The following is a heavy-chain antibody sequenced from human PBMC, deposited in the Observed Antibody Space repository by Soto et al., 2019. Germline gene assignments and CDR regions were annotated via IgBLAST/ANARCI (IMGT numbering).Heavy chain of an antibody. J-gene: IGHJ5*01. V-gene: IGHV4-30-4*01. D-gene: IGHD2-15*01. CDR3: ARGRYCLTGRCFPNWFDS. Sequence: SETLSLTCSVSGDSISTVDYFWAWIRQPPGQALEYIGYIYKSATTYYNPSFESRVAISLDTSKSQFSLNVTSVTAADTAVYFCARGRYCLTGRCFPNWFDSWGQGTLVTSPQ. CDR1: GDSISTVDYF. CDR2: IYKSATT.